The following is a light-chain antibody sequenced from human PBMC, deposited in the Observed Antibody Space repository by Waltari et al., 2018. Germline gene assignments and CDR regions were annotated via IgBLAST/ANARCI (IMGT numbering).Light chain of an antibody. CDR1: QAIAGV. CDR3: QQSYKTPPLT. V-gene: IGKV1-39*01. Sequence: RHSQAIAGVLNWYQQKPGNAPKLLIYAASSVQSGVPSRFSASGSGTDFTLTISSLQPEDFATYYCQQSYKTPPLTFGGGTKVEMK. J-gene: IGKJ4*01. CDR2: AAS.